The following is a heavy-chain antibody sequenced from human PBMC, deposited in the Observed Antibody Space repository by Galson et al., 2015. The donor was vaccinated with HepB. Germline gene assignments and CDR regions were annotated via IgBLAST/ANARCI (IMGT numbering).Heavy chain of an antibody. CDR3: ARAHMGIVVVPAAPWDWYFDL. V-gene: IGHV3-30*04. D-gene: IGHD2-2*03. CDR1: GFTFSSYA. CDR2: ISYDGSNK. J-gene: IGHJ2*01. Sequence: SLRLSCAASGFTFSSYAMHWVRQAPGKGLEWVAVISYDGSNKYYADSVKGRFTISRDNSKNTLYLQMNSLRAEDTAVYYCARAHMGIVVVPAAPWDWYFDLWGRGTLVTVSS.